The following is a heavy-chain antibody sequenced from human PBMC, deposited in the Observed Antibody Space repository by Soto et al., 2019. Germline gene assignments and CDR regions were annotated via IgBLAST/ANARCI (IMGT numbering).Heavy chain of an antibody. CDR2: IISGNGNT. CDR3: ARGGGIVVVTAPYDH. J-gene: IGHJ4*02. V-gene: IGHV1-3*01. Sequence: ASVKVSCTAPRSTFTINAVDWVRQAPGQRLEWMGWIISGNGNTKYSQKFQGRVTITRDTSASTVYMDLTSLRSEDTAVYYCARGGGIVVVTAPYDHWGQGTLVTVSS. D-gene: IGHD2-21*02. CDR1: RSTFTINA.